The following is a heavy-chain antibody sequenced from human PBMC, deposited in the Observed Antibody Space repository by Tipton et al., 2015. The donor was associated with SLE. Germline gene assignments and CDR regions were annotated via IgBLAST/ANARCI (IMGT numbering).Heavy chain of an antibody. CDR3: ARDLSGGRGALFGY. Sequence: TLSLTCTVSGGSISSSSYYWGWIRQPPGKGLVWVSRINSDGSSTSYADSVKGRFTISRDNAKNTLYLQMNSLRAEDTAVYYCARDLSGGRGALFGYWGQGTLVTVSS. D-gene: IGHD1-26*01. CDR2: INSDGSST. CDR1: GGSISSSSYY. J-gene: IGHJ4*02. V-gene: IGHV3-74*01.